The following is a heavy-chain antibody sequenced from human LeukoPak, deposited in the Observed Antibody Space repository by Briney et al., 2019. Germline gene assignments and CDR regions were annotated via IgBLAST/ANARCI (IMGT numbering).Heavy chain of an antibody. D-gene: IGHD6-19*01. V-gene: IGHV3-30*04. CDR2: ISYDGSNK. CDR3: ARSDSSGWYV. CDR1: GLTFSSYA. J-gene: IGHJ4*02. Sequence: PGRSLRLSCAASGLTFSSYAMHWVRQAPGKGLEWVAVISYDGSNKYYADSVKGRFTISRDNSKNTLYLQMNSLRAEDTAVYYCARSDSSGWYVWGQGTLVTVSS.